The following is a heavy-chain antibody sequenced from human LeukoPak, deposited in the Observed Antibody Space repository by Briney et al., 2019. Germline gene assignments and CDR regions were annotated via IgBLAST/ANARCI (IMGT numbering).Heavy chain of an antibody. CDR1: GGSISSYY. CDR3: ARVYYYDSSGYWVYYFDY. CDR2: IYYSGST. D-gene: IGHD3-22*01. J-gene: IGHJ4*02. V-gene: IGHV4-59*01. Sequence: SETLSLTCTVSGGSISSYYWSWIRQPPGKGLEWIGYIYYSGSTNYNPSLKGRVTISVDTSKNQFSLKLSSVTAADTAVYYCARVYYYDSSGYWVYYFDYWGQGTLVTVSS.